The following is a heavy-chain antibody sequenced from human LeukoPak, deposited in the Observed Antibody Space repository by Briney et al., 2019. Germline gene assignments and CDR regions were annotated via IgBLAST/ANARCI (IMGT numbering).Heavy chain of an antibody. D-gene: IGHD4-17*01. V-gene: IGHV4-59*12. J-gene: IGHJ4*02. CDR2: IYYSGST. Sequence: PSETLSLTCTVSGGSISSYYWSWIRQPPGKGLEWIGCIYYSGSTNYNPSLKSRVTISVDTSKNQFSLKLSSVTAADTAVYYCARGQGTVTTHWGQGTLVTVSS. CDR3: ARGQGTVTTH. CDR1: GGSISSYY.